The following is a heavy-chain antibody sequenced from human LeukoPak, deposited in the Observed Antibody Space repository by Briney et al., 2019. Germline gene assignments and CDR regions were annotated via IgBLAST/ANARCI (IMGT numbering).Heavy chain of an antibody. D-gene: IGHD6-13*01. CDR2: ISGSGGST. CDR1: GFTFSSYS. Sequence: GGSLRLSCAASGFTFSSYSMNWVRQAPGKGLEWVSAISGSGGSTYYADSVKGRFTISRDNSKNTLYLQMNSLRAEDTAVYYCAKVAAAGPYFQHWGQGTLVTVSS. CDR3: AKVAAAGPYFQH. V-gene: IGHV3-23*01. J-gene: IGHJ1*01.